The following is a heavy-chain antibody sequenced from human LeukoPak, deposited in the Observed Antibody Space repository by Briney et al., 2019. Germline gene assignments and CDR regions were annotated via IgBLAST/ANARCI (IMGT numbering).Heavy chain of an antibody. J-gene: IGHJ4*02. D-gene: IGHD5-18*01. V-gene: IGHV1-2*02. Sequence: ASVKVSCKASGYTFTGYYMHWVRQAPGQGLEWMGWINPNSGGTNYAQKFQGRVTMTRDTSISTAYMELSRLRSDDTAVYYCARTWIQLPWEYYFDYWGQGTLVTVSS. CDR1: GYTFTGYY. CDR2: INPNSGGT. CDR3: ARTWIQLPWEYYFDY.